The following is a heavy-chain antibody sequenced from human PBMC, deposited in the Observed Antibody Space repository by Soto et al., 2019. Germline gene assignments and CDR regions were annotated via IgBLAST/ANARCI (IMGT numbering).Heavy chain of an antibody. CDR1: GGSFSGYY. D-gene: IGHD3-16*01. CDR2: INHSGST. Sequence: QVQLQQWGAGLLKPSETLSLTCAVYGGSFSGYYWSWIRQPPGKGLEWIGEINHSGSTNYNPSLNSRTTILVESSKNQFSLKLCSVTAAETAVYYCARGLYDYVWGGIDYWGQGTLVTVSS. J-gene: IGHJ4*02. V-gene: IGHV4-34*01. CDR3: ARGLYDYVWGGIDY.